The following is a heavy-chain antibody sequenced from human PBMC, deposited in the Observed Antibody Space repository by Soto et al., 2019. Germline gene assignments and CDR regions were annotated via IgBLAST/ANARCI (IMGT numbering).Heavy chain of an antibody. CDR2: TYYRSKWTN. CDR3: VRGYSSSFDY. Sequence: PTPSLPRAIFGGRCSCTSSSWEWVRQSQSRGLEWLGRTYYRSKWTNDYAVSVKSRITINPDTSKNQFSLQLSSVTPEDTAMYYCVRGYSSSFDYWGQGTLVTVSS. J-gene: IGHJ4*02. D-gene: IGHD6-6*01. CDR1: GGRCSCTSSS. V-gene: IGHV6-1*01.